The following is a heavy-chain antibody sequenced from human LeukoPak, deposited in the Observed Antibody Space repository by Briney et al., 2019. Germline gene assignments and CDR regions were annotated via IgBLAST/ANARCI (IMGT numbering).Heavy chain of an antibody. Sequence: SETLSLTCTVSGGSISSYYWSWIRQPAGKGLEWIGRIYTSGSTNYNPSPKSRVTMSVDTSKNQFSLKLSSVTAADTAVYYCAGSRSGYSPSFDPWGQGTLVTVSS. D-gene: IGHD5-18*01. CDR1: GGSISSYY. V-gene: IGHV4-4*07. J-gene: IGHJ5*02. CDR2: IYTSGST. CDR3: AGSRSGYSPSFDP.